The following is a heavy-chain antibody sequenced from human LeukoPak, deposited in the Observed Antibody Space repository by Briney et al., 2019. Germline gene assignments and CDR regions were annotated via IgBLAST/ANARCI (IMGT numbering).Heavy chain of an antibody. Sequence: PGGSLRLSCAASGFTFSTYAMSWVRQAPGKGLEWVSTISGSGANTYYADSVKGRFTISRDNSKNTLYLQMNSLRAEDTAVYYCRGYCSSTSCYAGYYFDYWGQGTLVTVSS. CDR2: ISGSGANT. D-gene: IGHD2-2*03. V-gene: IGHV3-23*01. J-gene: IGHJ4*02. CDR1: GFTFSTYA. CDR3: RGYCSSTSCYAGYYFDY.